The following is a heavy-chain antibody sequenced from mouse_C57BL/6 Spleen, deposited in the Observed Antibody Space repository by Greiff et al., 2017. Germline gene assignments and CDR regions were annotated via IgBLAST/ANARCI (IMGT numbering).Heavy chain of an antibody. CDR3: ERAGGHYYGSSNWYFDV. CDR1: GFTFSDYG. D-gene: IGHD1-1*01. V-gene: IGHV5-17*01. Sequence: EVQGVESGGGLVKPGGSLKLSCAASGFTFSDYGMHWVRQAPEKGLEWVAYISSGSSTIYYADTVKGRFTLSRDNAKNTLFLQMTSLRSEDTAMYYCERAGGHYYGSSNWYFDVWGTGTTVTVSS. CDR2: ISSGSSTI. J-gene: IGHJ1*03.